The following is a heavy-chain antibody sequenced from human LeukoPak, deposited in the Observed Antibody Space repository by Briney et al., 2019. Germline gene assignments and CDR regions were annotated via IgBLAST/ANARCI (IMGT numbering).Heavy chain of an antibody. CDR3: ARGSGTYYVYNWFHP. Sequence: SETLSLTCTVSGGSISSNSYYWGWIRQPPGKGLEWLGSIHYSGSSYYNPSLKSRVTMSVDTSKNQFSLRLSSVTAADTAMYYCARGSGTYYVYNWFHPWGQGTLVTVSS. D-gene: IGHD3-10*01. CDR2: IHYSGSS. V-gene: IGHV4-39*07. J-gene: IGHJ5*02. CDR1: GGSISSNSYY.